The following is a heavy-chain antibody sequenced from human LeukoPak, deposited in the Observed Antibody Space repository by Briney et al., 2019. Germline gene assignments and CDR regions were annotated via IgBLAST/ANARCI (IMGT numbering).Heavy chain of an antibody. V-gene: IGHV4-34*01. D-gene: IGHD3-3*01. CDR1: GGSFSGYY. J-gene: IGHJ6*03. CDR3: ASTITIFGVVTYYYYMDV. CDR2: INHSGST. Sequence: PSETLSLTRAVYGGSFSGYYWSWLRQPPGKGLEWIGEINHSGSTNYNPSLKSRVTISVDTSKNQFSLKLSSVTAADTAVYYCASTITIFGVVTYYYYMDVWGKGTTVTVSS.